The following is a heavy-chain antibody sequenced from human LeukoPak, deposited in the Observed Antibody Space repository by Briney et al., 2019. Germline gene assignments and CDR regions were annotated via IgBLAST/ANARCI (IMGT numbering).Heavy chain of an antibody. D-gene: IGHD3-16*01. Sequence: TGGSLRLSCAASGFTFSSYGMHWVRQAPGKGLEWVAVISYDGSNKYYADSVKGRFTISRDNSKNTLYLQMNSLRAEDTAVYYCAKEELAAALMGELSLLDYWGQGTLVTVSS. CDR3: AKEELAAALMGELSLLDY. CDR2: ISYDGSNK. J-gene: IGHJ4*02. CDR1: GFTFSSYG. V-gene: IGHV3-30*18.